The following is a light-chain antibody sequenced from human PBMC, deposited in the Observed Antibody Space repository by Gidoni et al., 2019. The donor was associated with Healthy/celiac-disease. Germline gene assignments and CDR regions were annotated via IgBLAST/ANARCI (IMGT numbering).Light chain of an antibody. V-gene: IGLV1-40*01. CDR1: SSNIGAGYD. CDR2: GNS. Sequence: QSVLTQPPSVSWAPGHRFTISCTGSSSNIGAGYDVHWYQQLPGTAPKLLIYGNSNRPSGVPDRFSGSKSGTSASLAITGLQAEDEADYYCQSYDSSLSGSVFGGGTKLTVL. J-gene: IGLJ3*02. CDR3: QSYDSSLSGSV.